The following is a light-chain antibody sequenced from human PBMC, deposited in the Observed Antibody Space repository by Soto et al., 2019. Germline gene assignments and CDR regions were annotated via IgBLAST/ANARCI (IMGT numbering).Light chain of an antibody. CDR1: SSNIGSNY. Sequence: QSVLTQPPSASGTPGQRVAISCSGSSSNIGSNYVYWYQHLPGTAPRLFIHRNDQRPSGVPDRFSGSKSGTSASLAISGLRPEDEADYYCASWDDSLRNWVFGGGTQLTVL. CDR2: RND. J-gene: IGLJ3*02. CDR3: ASWDDSLRNWV. V-gene: IGLV1-47*01.